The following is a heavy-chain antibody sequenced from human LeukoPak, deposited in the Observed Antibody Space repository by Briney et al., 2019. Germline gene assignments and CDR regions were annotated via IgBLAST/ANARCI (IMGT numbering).Heavy chain of an antibody. Sequence: PGGSLRLSCAASGFTFSSYAMSWVRLAPGQGLEWLSAISGSGFSTHYADSVKGRFTISRDNSKTTLFLQMNSLRAEDTALYYCAKDIEVAITGHYFDLWGRGTLVAVSS. J-gene: IGHJ2*01. CDR3: AKDIEVAITGHYFDL. V-gene: IGHV3-23*01. CDR2: ISGSGFST. D-gene: IGHD3-22*01. CDR1: GFTFSSYA.